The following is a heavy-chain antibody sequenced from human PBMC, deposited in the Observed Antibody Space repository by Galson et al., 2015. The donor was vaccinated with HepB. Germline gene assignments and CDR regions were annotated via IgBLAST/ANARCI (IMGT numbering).Heavy chain of an antibody. CDR2: ISNDGSVK. J-gene: IGHJ6*02. CDR3: AKDSTASSGAGWGMDV. CDR1: RFPFPRYG. D-gene: IGHD2-21*01. Sequence: PRLSCAASRFPFPRYGLHWVRQAPGKGLGWLACISNDGSVKHNGNSGKGRFPISRDKSRKPLDLAMNSLRPEDTAVSYCAKDSTASSGAGWGMDVWAQGTTVTVSS. V-gene: IGHV3-30*18.